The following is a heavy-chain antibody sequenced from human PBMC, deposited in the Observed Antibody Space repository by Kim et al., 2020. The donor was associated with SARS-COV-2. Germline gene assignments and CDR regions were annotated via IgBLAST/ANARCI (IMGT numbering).Heavy chain of an antibody. CDR3: ARHSGYSSSWYSMDV. CDR1: GGSISSSSYY. J-gene: IGHJ6*03. V-gene: IGHV4-39*01. CDR2: IYYSGST. Sequence: SETLSLTCTVSGGSISSSSYYWGWIRQPPGKGLEWIGSIYYSGSTYYNPSLKSRVTISVDTSKNQFSLKLSSVTAADTAVYYCARHSGYSSSWYSMDVWGKGTTVTVSS. D-gene: IGHD6-13*01.